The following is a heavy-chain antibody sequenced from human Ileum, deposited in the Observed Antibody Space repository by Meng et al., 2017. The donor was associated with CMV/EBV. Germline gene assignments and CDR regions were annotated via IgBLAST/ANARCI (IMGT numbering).Heavy chain of an antibody. CDR1: GGTFSTYF. CDR2: VITTLGTA. J-gene: IGHJ4*02. Sequence: SVKVSCKASGGTFSTYFITWVRQAPGQGLEWVGRVITTLGTANYAQNFQGKVTLTADQSTSTMTLSSLRSDDTDIYYCAGGGAMGINYWGRGTLVTVSS. CDR3: AGGGAMGINY. D-gene: IGHD5-18*01. V-gene: IGHV1-69*08.